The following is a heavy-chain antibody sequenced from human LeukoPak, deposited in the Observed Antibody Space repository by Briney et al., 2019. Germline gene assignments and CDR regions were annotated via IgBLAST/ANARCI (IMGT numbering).Heavy chain of an antibody. CDR2: MNPNSGNT. D-gene: IGHD5-18*01. Sequence: ASVKVSCKASGYTFTSYDINWVRQATGQGLEWMGWMNPNSGNTGYAHKFQGRVTMPRNTSISTAYMELSSLRSEDTAVYYCAIRLGYSYVNAFDIWGQGKMVTVSS. CDR1: GYTFTSYD. CDR3: AIRLGYSYVNAFDI. J-gene: IGHJ3*02. V-gene: IGHV1-8*01.